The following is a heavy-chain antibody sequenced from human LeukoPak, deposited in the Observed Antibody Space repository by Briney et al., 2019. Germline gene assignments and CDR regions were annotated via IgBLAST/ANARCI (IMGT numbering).Heavy chain of an antibody. CDR1: GFTFSNYA. CDR3: AKGTMLFDP. CDR2: ITSGHSTM. D-gene: IGHD3-10*02. Sequence: GGSLRLSCAASGFTFSNYAMNWVRQAPGKGLEWISYITSGHSTMYYADSVKGRFTISRDNSKNTLYLQMNSLRAEDTAVYYCAKGTMLFDPWGQGTLVTVSS. J-gene: IGHJ5*02. V-gene: IGHV3-48*03.